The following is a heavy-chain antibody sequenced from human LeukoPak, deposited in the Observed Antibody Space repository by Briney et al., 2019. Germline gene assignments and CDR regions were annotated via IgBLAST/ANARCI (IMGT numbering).Heavy chain of an antibody. CDR1: GYTFTSYY. J-gene: IGHJ5*02. Sequence: GASVKVSCKASGYTFTSYYMHWVRQAPGHGLEWMGIINPSGGSTSYAQKFQGRVTMTRDTSTSTVYMELSSLRSEDTAVYYCARDRDYDYVWGSYRYTRPWFDPWGQGTLVTVSS. CDR3: ARDRDYDYVWGSYRYTRPWFDP. CDR2: INPSGGST. V-gene: IGHV1-46*01. D-gene: IGHD3-16*02.